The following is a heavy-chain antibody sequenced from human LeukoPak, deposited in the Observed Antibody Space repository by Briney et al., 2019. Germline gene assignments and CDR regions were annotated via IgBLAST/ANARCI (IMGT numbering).Heavy chain of an antibody. CDR3: AKVLGLYFIAAAGTGAFDI. V-gene: IGHV3-23*01. Sequence: SGGSLRLSCAASGFTFSSYAMSWVGQAPGKGLEWVSAISGSGGSTYYADSVKGRFTISRDNSKNTLYLQMNSLRAEDTAVYYCAKVLGLYFIAAAGTGAFDIWGQGTMVTVSS. D-gene: IGHD6-13*01. CDR2: ISGSGGST. J-gene: IGHJ3*02. CDR1: GFTFSSYA.